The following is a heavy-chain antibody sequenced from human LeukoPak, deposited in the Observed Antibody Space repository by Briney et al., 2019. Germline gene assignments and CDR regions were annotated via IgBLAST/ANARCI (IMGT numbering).Heavy chain of an antibody. CDR2: ISSSGSTI. CDR1: GFTFSSYE. V-gene: IGHV3-48*03. Sequence: GGSLRLSCAASGFTFSSYETNWVRQAPGKGLEWVSYISSSGSTIYYADSVKGRFTISRDNAKNSLYLQMNSLRAEDTAVYYCAKEGYYYDSSGEAGIDYWGQGTLVTVSS. CDR3: AKEGYYYDSSGEAGIDY. J-gene: IGHJ4*02. D-gene: IGHD3-22*01.